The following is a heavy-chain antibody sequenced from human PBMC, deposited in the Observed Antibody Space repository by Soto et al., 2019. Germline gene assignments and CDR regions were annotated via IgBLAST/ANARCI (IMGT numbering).Heavy chain of an antibody. D-gene: IGHD2-2*01. J-gene: IGHJ6*02. CDR3: ARNQVSSVRGKYEYGMDV. CDR1: GASISSGGYY. CDR2: IYYSGTT. V-gene: IGHV4-31*01. Sequence: QVQLQESGPGLVKPSQTLSLTCSVSGASISSGGYYWTWIRQHPGRGLEWIGCIYYSGTTYYNPSRRSVVSFSVDMSKNQFSLKVRSVPAAGTAVYYCARNQVSSVRGKYEYGMDVWGRGTTVTVSS.